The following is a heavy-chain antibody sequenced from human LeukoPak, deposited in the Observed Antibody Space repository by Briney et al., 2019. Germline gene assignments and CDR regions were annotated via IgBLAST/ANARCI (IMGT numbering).Heavy chain of an antibody. V-gene: IGHV4-59*01. CDR1: GGSISSYY. J-gene: IGHJ5*02. CDR2: ISYSGST. CDR3: ARSSGHYNSDNWFDP. Sequence: PPETLSLTCTVSGGSISSYYWTWIRQPPGKGLEWIGYISYSGSTFYNPSLKSRVTMSVDTSKNHFSLKLTSVTAADTAVYFCARSSGHYNSDNWFDPWGQGTLVTVSS. D-gene: IGHD3-22*01.